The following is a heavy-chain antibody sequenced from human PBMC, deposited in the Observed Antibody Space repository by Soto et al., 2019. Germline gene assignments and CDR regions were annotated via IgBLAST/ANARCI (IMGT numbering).Heavy chain of an antibody. D-gene: IGHD6-6*01. J-gene: IGHJ4*02. CDR3: ALARYSSSSHSVDY. Sequence: QITLKESGPTLVKPTQTLTLTCTFSGFSLSTSGVGVGWIRQPPGKALEWLALIYWDDDKRYSPSLKSRLTITKDPSKNQVVLTMTHMDPVDTAPDYCALARYSSSSHSVDYWGQGTLVTVSS. V-gene: IGHV2-5*02. CDR1: GFSLSTSGVG. CDR2: IYWDDDK.